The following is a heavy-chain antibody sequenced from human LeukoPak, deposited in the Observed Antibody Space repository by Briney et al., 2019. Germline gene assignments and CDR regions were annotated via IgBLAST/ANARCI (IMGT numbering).Heavy chain of an antibody. CDR1: GDSVSSNNAA. D-gene: IGHD1-26*01. CDR3: ARGGGYSFDF. V-gene: IGHV6-1*01. CDR2: TYYRSKWHN. J-gene: IGHJ4*02. Sequence: AQTLSVTCALSGDSVSSNNAAWSWIRQSPSRGLEGVGRTYYRSKWHNDYAISLTSRITVNPGTSRNQFSLQLTSVTTEDTAVYFCARGGGYSFDFWGEGTLVTASS.